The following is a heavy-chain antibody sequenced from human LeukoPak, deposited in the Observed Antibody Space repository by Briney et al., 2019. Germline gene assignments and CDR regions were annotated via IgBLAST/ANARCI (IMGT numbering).Heavy chain of an antibody. D-gene: IGHD1-26*01. V-gene: IGHV4-59*01. CDR3: ARDRSYPRVLAAFDI. Sequence: TPSETLSLTCTVSGGSISSYYWSWIRQPPGKGLERIGYIYYSGSTNYNPSLKSRVTISVDTSKNQFSLKLSSVTAADTAVYYCARDRSYPRVLAAFDIWGQGTMVTVSS. CDR1: GGSISSYY. CDR2: IYYSGST. J-gene: IGHJ3*02.